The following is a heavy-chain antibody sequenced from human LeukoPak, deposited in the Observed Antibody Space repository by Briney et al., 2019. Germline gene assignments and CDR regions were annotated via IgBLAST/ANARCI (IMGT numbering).Heavy chain of an antibody. J-gene: IGHJ6*02. V-gene: IGHV3-48*04. Sequence: GGSLRLSCAASGFTFSSYSMNWVRQAPGKGLEWVSYISSSSSTIYYADSVKGRFTISRDNAKNSLYLQMNSLRAEDTAVYYCARALSSSLIYGMDVWGQGTTVTVSS. CDR1: GFTFSSYS. CDR2: ISSSSSTI. CDR3: ARALSSSLIYGMDV. D-gene: IGHD6-6*01.